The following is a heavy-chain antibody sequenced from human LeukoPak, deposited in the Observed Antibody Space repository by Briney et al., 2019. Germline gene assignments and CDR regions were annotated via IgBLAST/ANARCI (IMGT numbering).Heavy chain of an antibody. CDR3: ASLTRGYCSGGSCYGAFDI. D-gene: IGHD2-15*01. CDR1: GGSISSYY. Sequence: SETLSLTCTVSGGSISSYYWSWIRQPPGKGLEWIGYIYYSGSTNYNPSLKSRVTISVDTSKNQFSLKLSSVTAADTAVYYRASLTRGYCSGGSCYGAFDIWGQGTMVTVSS. J-gene: IGHJ3*02. CDR2: IYYSGST. V-gene: IGHV4-59*01.